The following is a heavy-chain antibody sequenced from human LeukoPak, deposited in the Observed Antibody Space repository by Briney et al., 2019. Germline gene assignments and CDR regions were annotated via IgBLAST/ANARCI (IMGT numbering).Heavy chain of an antibody. Sequence: GGSLRLSCAASGFTFSSYAMSWVRQAPGKGLEWVSAISCSGGSTYYADSVKGRFTISRDNSKNTLYLQMNSLRAEDTAVYYCAKGIVTTPRGWIDYWGQGTLVTVSS. D-gene: IGHD5-12*01. J-gene: IGHJ4*02. V-gene: IGHV3-23*01. CDR1: GFTFSSYA. CDR2: ISCSGGST. CDR3: AKGIVTTPRGWIDY.